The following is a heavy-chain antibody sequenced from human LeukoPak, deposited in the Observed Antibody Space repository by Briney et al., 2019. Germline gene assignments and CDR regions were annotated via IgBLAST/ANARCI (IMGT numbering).Heavy chain of an antibody. Sequence: ASVKVSCKASGYTFTSYGISWVRQAPGQGLEWMGWISAYNGNTKYAQNLQGRVTMATDTSTSTAYMELRSLRSDDTAVYYCARDHGSRYDSNIRTGFDPWGQGTLVTVSS. J-gene: IGHJ5*02. CDR2: ISAYNGNT. CDR3: ARDHGSRYDSNIRTGFDP. CDR1: GYTFTSYG. D-gene: IGHD5-12*01. V-gene: IGHV1-18*01.